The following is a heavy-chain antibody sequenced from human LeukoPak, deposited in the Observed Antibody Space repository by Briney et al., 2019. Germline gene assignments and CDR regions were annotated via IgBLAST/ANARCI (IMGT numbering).Heavy chain of an antibody. CDR2: ISGSGGST. D-gene: IGHD3-10*01. J-gene: IGHJ4*02. CDR1: GFTFSSYA. CDR3: AKAPRWFGELAE. V-gene: IGHV3-23*01. Sequence: GGSLRLSCAASGFTFSSYAMSWVRQAPGKGLEWVSAISGSGGSTYHADSVKGRFTISRDNSKNTLYLQMNSLRAEDTAVYYCAKAPRWFGELAEWGQGTLVTVSS.